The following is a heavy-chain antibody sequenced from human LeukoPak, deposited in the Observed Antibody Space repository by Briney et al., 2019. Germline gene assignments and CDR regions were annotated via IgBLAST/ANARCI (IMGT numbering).Heavy chain of an antibody. Sequence: KSSETLSLTCAVYGGSFSDYYWSWIRQPPGKGLEWIGEINHSGSANYNPSLKSRITISVDTSKNQFSLKLSSVTAADTAVYYCARAYYYYYYMDVWGKGTTVTVSS. CDR1: GGSFSDYY. V-gene: IGHV4-34*01. J-gene: IGHJ6*03. CDR2: INHSGSA. CDR3: ARAYYYYYYMDV.